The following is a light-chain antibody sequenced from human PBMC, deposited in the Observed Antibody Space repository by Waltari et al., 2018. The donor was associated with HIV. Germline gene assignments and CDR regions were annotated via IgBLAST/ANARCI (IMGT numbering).Light chain of an antibody. J-gene: IGLJ3*02. CDR1: RSNIGGNT. V-gene: IGLV1-44*01. Sequence: QSVLTQPTSASGTPGQTVIISCSGSRSNIGGNTVNWFQQLPGMAPKLLIYSNNQRPSEVPGRFSGSKSGTSVSLAISELQSEDEADYYCAAWDDTVSGPVFGGGTKLTVL. CDR3: AAWDDTVSGPV. CDR2: SNN.